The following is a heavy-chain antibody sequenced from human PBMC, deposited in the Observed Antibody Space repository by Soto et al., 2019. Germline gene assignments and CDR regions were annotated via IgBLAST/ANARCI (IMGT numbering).Heavy chain of an antibody. J-gene: IGHJ6*02. D-gene: IGHD4-4*01. CDR3: ARDLVTTHWYYGMDV. CDR1: GFTFSDYY. CDR2: ISSSGSTI. Sequence: GGSLRLSCAASGFTFSDYYMSWIRQAPGKGLEWVSYISSSGSTIYYADSVKGRLTISRDNAKNSLYLQMNSLRAEDTAVYYCARDLVTTHWYYGMDVWGQGTTVTVSS. V-gene: IGHV3-11*04.